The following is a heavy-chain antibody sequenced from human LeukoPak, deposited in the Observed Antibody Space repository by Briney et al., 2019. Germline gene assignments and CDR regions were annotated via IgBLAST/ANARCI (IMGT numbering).Heavy chain of an antibody. J-gene: IGHJ6*03. V-gene: IGHV4-61*01. D-gene: IGHD6-19*01. CDR1: GGSISSGSYY. Sequence: PSQTLSLTCTVSGGSISSGSYYWSWIRQPPGKGLEWIGYIYYSGSTNYNPSLKSRVTISVDTSKNQFSLKLSSVTAADTAVYYCARGGAVANYYYYMDVWGKGTTVTISS. CDR2: IYYSGST. CDR3: ARGGAVANYYYYMDV.